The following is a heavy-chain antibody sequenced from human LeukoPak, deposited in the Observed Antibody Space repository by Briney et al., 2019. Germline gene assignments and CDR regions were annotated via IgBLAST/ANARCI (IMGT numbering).Heavy chain of an antibody. J-gene: IGHJ6*03. CDR1: GYTFTSYG. Sequence: GASVKVSCKASGYTFTSYGISWVRQAPEQGLEWMGWISAYNGNTNYAQKLQGRVTMTTDTSTSTAYMELRSLRSDDTAVYYCARDLPTLRYCSSTSCSTNMDVWGKGTTVTISS. D-gene: IGHD2-2*01. V-gene: IGHV1-18*01. CDR3: ARDLPTLRYCSSTSCSTNMDV. CDR2: ISAYNGNT.